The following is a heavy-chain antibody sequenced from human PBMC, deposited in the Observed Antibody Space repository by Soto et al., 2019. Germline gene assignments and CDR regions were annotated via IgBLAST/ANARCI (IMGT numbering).Heavy chain of an antibody. D-gene: IGHD5-12*01. V-gene: IGHV4-31*03. Sequence: QVQLQESGPGLMKPSQTLSLTCTVSGGYISTAGSFWSWVRQHPGKGLEWIGYMSHSETTHYNSSLNSRVTISIATSKNQFSLTLDSVTAAATAVYYCARGYSRPDWFDSWGPGTLVIVSS. CDR1: GGYISTAGSF. CDR3: ARGYSRPDWFDS. J-gene: IGHJ5*01. CDR2: MSHSETT.